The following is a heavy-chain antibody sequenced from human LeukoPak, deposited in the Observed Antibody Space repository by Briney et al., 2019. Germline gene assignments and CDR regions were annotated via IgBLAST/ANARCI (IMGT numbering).Heavy chain of an antibody. CDR1: GFTFSGSA. Sequence: GGSLRLSCAASGFTFSGSAMHWVRQASGRGLEWVGRIRSKANSYATAYAASVKGRFTISRDDSKNTAYLQMNSLKTEDTAVYYCTSSGSGYSSSWCDYWGQGTLVTVSS. D-gene: IGHD6-13*01. J-gene: IGHJ4*02. CDR3: TSSGSGYSSSWCDY. CDR2: IRSKANSYAT. V-gene: IGHV3-73*01.